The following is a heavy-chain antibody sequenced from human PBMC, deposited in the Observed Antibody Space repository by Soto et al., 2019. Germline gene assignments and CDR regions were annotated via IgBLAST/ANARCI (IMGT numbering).Heavy chain of an antibody. V-gene: IGHV1-3*01. D-gene: IGHD3-10*01. J-gene: IGHJ4*02. CDR3: ARVPLGMFIRFGEPPFDY. CDR1: GYTFTSYA. Sequence: QVQLVQSGAEVKKPGASVKVSCKASGYTFTSYAMHWVRQAPGQRLEWMGWINAGNGNTKYSQKFQGRVTITRDTSASTAYMELSSLRSEDTAVYYCARVPLGMFIRFGEPPFDYWGQGTLVTVSS. CDR2: INAGNGNT.